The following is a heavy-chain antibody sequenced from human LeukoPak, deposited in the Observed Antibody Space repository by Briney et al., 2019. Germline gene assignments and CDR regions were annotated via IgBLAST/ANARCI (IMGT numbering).Heavy chain of an antibody. CDR2: ITGSGGNT. J-gene: IGHJ4*02. D-gene: IGHD2-2*01. V-gene: IGHV3-23*01. CDR1: GFTFRSYA. Sequence: GGSLRLPCAASGFTFRSYAMSWVRQAPGKGLEWVSAITGSGGNTYYADSVKGRFTVSRDNSKNTLFLQMNSLRAEDTAVYYCAKDSGFYCSSTSCSDPDYWGQGTLVTVSS. CDR3: AKDSGFYCSSTSCSDPDY.